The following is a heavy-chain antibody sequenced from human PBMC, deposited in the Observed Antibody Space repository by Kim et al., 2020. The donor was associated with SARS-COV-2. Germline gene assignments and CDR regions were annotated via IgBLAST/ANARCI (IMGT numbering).Heavy chain of an antibody. CDR3: ARDYAEMATIKAGYYYGMDV. V-gene: IGHV3-30*07. Sequence: RVTISRDNSKNTRYLQMNSLRAEDTAVYYCARDYAEMATIKAGYYYGMDVWGQGTTVTVSS. J-gene: IGHJ6*02. D-gene: IGHD5-12*01.